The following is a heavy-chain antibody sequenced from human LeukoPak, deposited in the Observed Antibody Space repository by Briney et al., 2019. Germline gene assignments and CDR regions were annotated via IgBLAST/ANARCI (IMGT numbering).Heavy chain of an antibody. D-gene: IGHD6-19*01. Sequence: GASVKVSCKASGYTFTSYGISWVRQAPGKGLEWVSAISGSGGSTYYADSVKGRFTISRDNSKNTLYLQMNSLRAEDTAVYYCAKDRDSSGWYDAFDIWGQGTMVTVSS. CDR1: GYTFTSYG. J-gene: IGHJ3*02. V-gene: IGHV3-23*01. CDR2: ISGSGGST. CDR3: AKDRDSSGWYDAFDI.